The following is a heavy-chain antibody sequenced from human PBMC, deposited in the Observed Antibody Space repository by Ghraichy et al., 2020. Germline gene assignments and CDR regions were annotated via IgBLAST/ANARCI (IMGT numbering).Heavy chain of an antibody. CDR3: ARVGYGDKLDF. D-gene: IGHD4-17*01. J-gene: IGHJ4*02. Sequence: SETLSLTCTVSGGSIGTYFWSWIRQPPGKGPEWIGYIYYSGSTDYNPSLKSRVTISVDTSKNQFSLKLTSVTAADTAVYYCARVGYGDKLDFWGQGTLVTVSS. CDR2: IYYSGST. V-gene: IGHV4-59*01. CDR1: GGSIGTYF.